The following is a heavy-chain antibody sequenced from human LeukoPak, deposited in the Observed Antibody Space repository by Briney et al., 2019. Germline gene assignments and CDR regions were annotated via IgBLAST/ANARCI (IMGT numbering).Heavy chain of an antibody. CDR2: LNQDADRE. CDR3: ARATTASARDH. CDR1: GFNFRAYW. Sequence: GGSLRLSCAASGFNFRAYWMSWARQAPGKGLEWVASLNQDADREYYVDSVKGRFNISRDNAKNSLYLQMDSLRVEDTAVYYCARATTASARDHWGQGTLVTVSS. J-gene: IGHJ4*02. V-gene: IGHV3-7*01. D-gene: IGHD1-14*01.